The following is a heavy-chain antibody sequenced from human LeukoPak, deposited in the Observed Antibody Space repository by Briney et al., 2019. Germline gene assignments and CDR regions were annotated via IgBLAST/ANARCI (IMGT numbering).Heavy chain of an antibody. CDR3: ARVGGITLALAPSPFPDYNYYYMDV. CDR2: ISSSSSYI. CDR1: GFTFSSYS. Sequence: GGSLRLSCAVSGFTFSSYSMNGVRQAPGKGLEWVSSISSSSSYIYYTDSVKGRFTISGDNAKKSLYLQMNSLRAEDTAVYYCARVGGITLALAPSPFPDYNYYYMDVWGKGTTVTLSS. V-gene: IGHV3-21*01. D-gene: IGHD3-10*01. J-gene: IGHJ6*03.